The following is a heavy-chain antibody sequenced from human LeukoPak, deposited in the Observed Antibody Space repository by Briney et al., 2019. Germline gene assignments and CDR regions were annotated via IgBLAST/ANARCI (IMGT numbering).Heavy chain of an antibody. CDR3: ARVGSGSYYSSGFNY. J-gene: IGHJ4*02. Sequence: SVKVSCKASGGTFSSYAISWVRQAPGQGLEWMGGIIPIFGTANYAQKFQGRVTITADESTSTAYMELSSLRSEDTAVYYCARVGSGSYYSSGFNYWGQGTLVTVSS. D-gene: IGHD3-10*01. CDR2: IIPIFGTA. V-gene: IGHV1-69*13. CDR1: GGTFSSYA.